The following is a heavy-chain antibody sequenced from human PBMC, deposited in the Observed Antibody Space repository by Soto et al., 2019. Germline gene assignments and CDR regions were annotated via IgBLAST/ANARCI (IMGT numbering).Heavy chain of an antibody. V-gene: IGHV6-1*01. CDR1: GDSVSSNSAA. J-gene: IGHJ1*01. Sequence: SQTLSLTCAISGDSVSSNSAAWNWIRQSPSRGLEWLGRTYYRSKWYKDYAVSVKSRITIIPDTSKNQFYLQLKSVTPEDTAVYYCARNGSTAEYFQHWGQGTLVTVSS. CDR2: TYYRSKWYK. D-gene: IGHD2-2*01. CDR3: ARNGSTAEYFQH.